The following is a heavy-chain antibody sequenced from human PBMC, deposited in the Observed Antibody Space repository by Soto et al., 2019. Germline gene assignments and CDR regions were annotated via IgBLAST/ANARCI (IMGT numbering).Heavy chain of an antibody. J-gene: IGHJ6*02. CDR3: ARTYYDILTGSGYYYGMDV. Sequence: LRLSCAASGFTFSSYAMHWVRQAPGKGLEWVAVISYDGSNKYYADSVKGRFTISRDNSKNTLYLQMNSLRAEDTAVYYCARTYYDILTGSGYYYGMDVWGQGTTVTVSS. D-gene: IGHD3-9*01. CDR2: ISYDGSNK. CDR1: GFTFSSYA. V-gene: IGHV3-30-3*01.